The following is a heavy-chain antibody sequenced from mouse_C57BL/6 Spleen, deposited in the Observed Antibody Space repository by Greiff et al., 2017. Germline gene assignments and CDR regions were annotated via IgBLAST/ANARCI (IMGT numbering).Heavy chain of an antibody. D-gene: IGHD2-13*01. Sequence: QVQLQQPGAELVKPGASVKLSCKASGYTFTSYWMQWVKQRPGQGLEWIGEIDPSDSYTNYNQKFKGKATLTVDTSSSTAYMQLSSLTSEDAAVYYCARGVNHPFAYWGQGTLVTVSA. J-gene: IGHJ3*01. CDR1: GYTFTSYW. V-gene: IGHV1-50*01. CDR3: ARGVNHPFAY. CDR2: IDPSDSYT.